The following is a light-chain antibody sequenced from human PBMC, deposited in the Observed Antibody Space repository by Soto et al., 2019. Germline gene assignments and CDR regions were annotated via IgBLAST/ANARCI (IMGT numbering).Light chain of an antibody. CDR2: GAS. V-gene: IGKV3-15*01. CDR3: QQYNSYPWT. J-gene: IGKJ1*01. Sequence: EIVMTQPPATLSVSPAQRATLSCRASQSVSSNLAWYQQKPGQAPRLLIYGASTRATGIPSRFSGSGSGTEFTLTISSLQPDDFATYYCQQYNSYPWTFGQGTKVDIK. CDR1: QSVSSN.